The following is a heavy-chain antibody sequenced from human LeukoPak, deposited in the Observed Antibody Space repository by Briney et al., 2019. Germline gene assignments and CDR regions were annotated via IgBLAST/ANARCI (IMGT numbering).Heavy chain of an antibody. D-gene: IGHD5-12*01. CDR3: ASLRRSSSYDTAFDI. Sequence: ASVKVSCKASGGTFSRYAISWVRQAPGQGLEWMGGIIPIFGTANYAQKFQGRVTITTDESTSTAYMELSSLRSEDTAVYYCASLRRSSSYDTAFDIWGQGTMVTVSS. J-gene: IGHJ3*02. V-gene: IGHV1-69*05. CDR1: GGTFSRYA. CDR2: IIPIFGTA.